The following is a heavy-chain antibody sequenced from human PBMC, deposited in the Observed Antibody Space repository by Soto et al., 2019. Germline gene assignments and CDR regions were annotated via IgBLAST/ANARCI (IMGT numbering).Heavy chain of an antibody. CDR3: ASQIRDGYKNEYFQH. J-gene: IGHJ1*01. CDR1: GGSISSSSYY. CDR2: IYYSGST. V-gene: IGHV4-39*01. D-gene: IGHD5-12*01. Sequence: SETLSLTCTVSGGSISSSSYYWGWIRQPPGKGLEWIGSIYYSGSTYYNPSLKSRVTISVDTSKNQFSLKLSSVTAADTAVYYCASQIRDGYKNEYFQHWGQGTLVTVSS.